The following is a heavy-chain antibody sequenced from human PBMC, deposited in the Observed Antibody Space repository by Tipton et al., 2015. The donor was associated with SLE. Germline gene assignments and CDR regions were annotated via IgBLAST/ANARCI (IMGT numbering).Heavy chain of an antibody. CDR3: AKVGAAAGFTEYFQH. CDR1: GFTFSSYE. D-gene: IGHD6-13*01. J-gene: IGHJ1*01. V-gene: IGHV3-48*03. Sequence: GSLRLSCAASGFTFSSYEMNWVRQAPGKGLEWVSYISSSGSTISYADSVKGRFTISRDKAKNSLYLQMNSLRAEDTAVYYCAKVGAAAGFTEYFQHWGQGTLVTVSS. CDR2: ISSSGSTI.